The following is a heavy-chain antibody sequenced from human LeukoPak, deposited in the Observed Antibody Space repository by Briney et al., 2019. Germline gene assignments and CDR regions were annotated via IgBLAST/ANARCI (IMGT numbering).Heavy chain of an antibody. V-gene: IGHV4-59*02. CDR2: IYYSGNT. J-gene: IGHJ4*02. CDR3: ARVGSGNFDL. Sequence: PGGSLRLSCAASGFTVSNNYMSWVRQPPGKGLEWIGYIYYSGNTNYNPSLKSRVTISIDTSKNQFSLKLRSVTAADTAVYYCARVGSGNFDLWGQGTLVTVSS. CDR1: GFTVSNNY. D-gene: IGHD3-10*01.